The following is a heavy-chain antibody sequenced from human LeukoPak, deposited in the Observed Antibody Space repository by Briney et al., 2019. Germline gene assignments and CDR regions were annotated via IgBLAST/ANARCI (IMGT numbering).Heavy chain of an antibody. CDR1: GFTLSSYS. V-gene: IGHV3-21*01. J-gene: IGHJ4*02. CDR2: ISSSSCYI. D-gene: IGHD3-10*01. CDR3: ARIGEGLGY. Sequence: PGGSLRLSCAASGFTLSSYSLNWARQAPGKGLDWVSSISSSSCYIYYADSVKGRFTISRDNAKNSLYLQMNSLRAEDTAVYYCARIGEGLGYWGQGTLVTVSS.